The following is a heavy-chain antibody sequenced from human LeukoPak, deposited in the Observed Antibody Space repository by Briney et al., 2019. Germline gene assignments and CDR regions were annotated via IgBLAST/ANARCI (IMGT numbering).Heavy chain of an antibody. V-gene: IGHV3-23*01. CDR3: ASGGGNFDRSGYYEYYFDY. J-gene: IGHJ4*02. D-gene: IGHD3-22*01. Sequence: GGSLRLSCVASGFSFSVYAMSWVRQAPGKGLEWVSGISGSGGRTYSADSVKGRFTISRDNSRKTLYLQMNSLRAEDTAVFYCASGGGNFDRSGYYEYYFDYWGQGTLVTVSS. CDR1: GFSFSVYA. CDR2: ISGSGGRT.